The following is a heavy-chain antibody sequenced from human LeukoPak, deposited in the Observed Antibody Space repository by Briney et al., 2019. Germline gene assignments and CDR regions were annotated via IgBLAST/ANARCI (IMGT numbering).Heavy chain of an antibody. D-gene: IGHD5-18*01. V-gene: IGHV3-23*01. CDR3: AKGGLIWDYSYYFDY. J-gene: IGHJ4*02. CDR1: GFTFSNYA. Sequence: GGSLRPSCAASGFTFSNYAMNWVRQAPGKGLEWVSTISGSGTKTYYADSVKGRFTISRDNSKNMVSLQMNSLRAEDTALYYCAKGGLIWDYSYYFDYWGQGMLVTVSA. CDR2: ISGSGTKT.